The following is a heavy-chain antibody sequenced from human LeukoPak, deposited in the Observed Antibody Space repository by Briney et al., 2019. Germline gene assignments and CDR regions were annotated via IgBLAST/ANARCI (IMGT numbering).Heavy chain of an antibody. Sequence: GGSLRLSCAASGFTFSSYWMSWVRQAPGKGLEWVANIKHDGSEEYYVDSMKGRFTISRDNAKKSLYLQMNSLRAEDTAVYYCAKDLYDSSGSRYDYWGQGTLVTVSS. J-gene: IGHJ4*02. CDR3: AKDLYDSSGSRYDY. V-gene: IGHV3-7*03. CDR1: GFTFSSYW. D-gene: IGHD3-22*01. CDR2: IKHDGSEE.